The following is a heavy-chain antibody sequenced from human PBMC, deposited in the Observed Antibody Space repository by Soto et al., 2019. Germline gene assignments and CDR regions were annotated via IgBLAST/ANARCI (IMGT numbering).Heavy chain of an antibody. Sequence: GGSLRLSCAASGFTFSNYAMSWVRQAPGKGLEWVSGITDGASNIYYADSVKGRFTISRDNSKNTLYLQMNSLRAEDTAVYYCARGRWGRYWAPFDYWGQGTLVTVSS. J-gene: IGHJ4*02. CDR2: ITDGASNI. CDR3: ARGRWGRYWAPFDY. V-gene: IGHV3-23*01. CDR1: GFTFSNYA. D-gene: IGHD3-16*01.